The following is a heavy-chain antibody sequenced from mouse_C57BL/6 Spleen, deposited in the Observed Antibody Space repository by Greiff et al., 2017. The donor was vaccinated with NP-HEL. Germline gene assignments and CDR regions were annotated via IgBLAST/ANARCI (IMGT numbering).Heavy chain of an antibody. J-gene: IGHJ4*01. CDR1: GFTFSDYY. V-gene: IGHV5-12*01. CDR2: ISNGGGST. Sequence: EVQLQESGGGLVQPGGSLKLSCAASGFTFSDYYMYWVRQTPEKRLEWVAYISNGGGSTYYPDTVKGRFTISRDNAKNTLYLQMSRLKSEDTAMYYCARSEDAMDYWGQGTSVTVSS. CDR3: ARSEDAMDY.